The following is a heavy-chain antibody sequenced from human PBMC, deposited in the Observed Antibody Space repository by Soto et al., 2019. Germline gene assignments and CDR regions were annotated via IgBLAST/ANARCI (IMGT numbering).Heavy chain of an antibody. CDR1: GGTFSSYA. V-gene: IGHV1-69*13. CDR2: IIPIFGTA. Sequence: GASVKVSCKASGGTFSSYAISWVRQAPGQGLEWMGGIIPIFGTANYAQKFQGRVTITADESTSTAYMELSSLRSEDTAVYYCAMNFYDRDIEAYYYYYGMDVWGQGTTVTVS. D-gene: IGHD3-3*01. J-gene: IGHJ6*02. CDR3: AMNFYDRDIEAYYYYYGMDV.